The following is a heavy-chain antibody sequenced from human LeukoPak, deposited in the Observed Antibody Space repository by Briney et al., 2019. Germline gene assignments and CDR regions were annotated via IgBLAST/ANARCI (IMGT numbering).Heavy chain of an antibody. CDR1: GFTFDDHA. J-gene: IGHJ5*02. CDR2: ISWNSGSI. V-gene: IGHV3-9*01. Sequence: GRSLRLSCAASGFTFDDHAMHWVRQAPGKGLEWVSGISWNSGSIGYADSVKGRFTISRDNAKNSLYLQMNSLRAEDTALYYCAKDPTPLLESDHWFDPWGQGTLVTVSS. CDR3: AKDPTPLLESDHWFDP. D-gene: IGHD3-3*01.